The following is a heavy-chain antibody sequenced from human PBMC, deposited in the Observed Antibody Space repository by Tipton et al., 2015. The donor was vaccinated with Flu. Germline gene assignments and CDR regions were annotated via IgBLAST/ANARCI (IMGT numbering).Heavy chain of an antibody. CDR3: ARKYYYGSGRVPTFDY. CDR2: IYYSGST. D-gene: IGHD3-10*01. Sequence: TLSLTCTVSGGSISSSSYYWCWIRQPPGKGLEWIGSIYYSGSTYYNPSLKSRVTISVDTSKNQFSLKLSSVTAADTAVYYCARKYYYGSGRVPTFDYWGQGTLVTVSS. CDR1: GGSISSSSYY. V-gene: IGHV4-39*07. J-gene: IGHJ4*02.